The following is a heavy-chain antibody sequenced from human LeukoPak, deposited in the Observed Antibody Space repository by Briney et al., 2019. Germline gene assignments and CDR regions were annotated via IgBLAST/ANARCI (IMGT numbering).Heavy chain of an antibody. V-gene: IGHV5-51*01. CDR3: ARWRNYYGSGSYYSPNYFDY. D-gene: IGHD3-10*01. Sequence: AGESLKISCKGSGYSFTSYWIGWVRQMPGKALEWMGIIYPGDSDTRYSPSFQGQVTISADKSISTAYLQWSSLKASDTAMYYCARWRNYYGSGSYYSPNYFDYWGQGTLVTVSS. CDR2: IYPGDSDT. J-gene: IGHJ4*02. CDR1: GYSFTSYW.